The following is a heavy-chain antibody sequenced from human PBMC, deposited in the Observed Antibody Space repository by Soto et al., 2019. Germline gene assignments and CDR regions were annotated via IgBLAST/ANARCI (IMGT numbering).Heavy chain of an antibody. J-gene: IGHJ6*02. V-gene: IGHV4-34*01. D-gene: IGHD3-3*01. CDR3: ARNGSYYDFWSGYYFGGGMDV. Sequence: PSETLSLTCAVYGGSFSGYYWSWIRQPPGKGLEWIGEINPSGSTSYNPSLKSRVTISVDTSKNQFSLKLSSVTAADTAVYYCARNGSYYDFWSGYYFGGGMDVWGQGTTVTVSS. CDR2: INPSGST. CDR1: GGSFSGYY.